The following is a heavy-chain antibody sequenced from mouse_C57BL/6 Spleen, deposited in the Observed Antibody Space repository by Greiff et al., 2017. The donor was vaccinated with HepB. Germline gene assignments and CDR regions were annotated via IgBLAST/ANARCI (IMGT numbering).Heavy chain of an antibody. J-gene: IGHJ2*01. CDR1: GYTFTSYW. CDR2: IDTSDSET. D-gene: IGHD1-1*01. CDR3: ARSAVVATDY. Sequence: VQLQQPGAELVRPGSSVKLSCKASGYTFTSYWMHWVKQRPIQGLEWIGNIDTSDSETHYNQKFKDKATLTVDKSSSTAYMQLSSLTSEDSAVYYCARSAVVATDYWGQGTTLTVSS. V-gene: IGHV1-52*01.